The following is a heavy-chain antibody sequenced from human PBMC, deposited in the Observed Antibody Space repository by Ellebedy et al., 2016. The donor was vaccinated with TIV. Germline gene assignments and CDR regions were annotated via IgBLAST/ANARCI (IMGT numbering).Heavy chain of an antibody. V-gene: IGHV3-15*07. J-gene: IGHJ4*02. Sequence: PGGSLRLSCSASGFTFTIYAMHWVRQAPGKGPEWVGRIKSKTDGGTTDYAAPVKGRFTISRDDSKNTLYLQMNSLKTEDTAVYYCTTDTSGFDYWGQGTLVTVSS. D-gene: IGHD3-10*01. CDR3: TTDTSGFDY. CDR1: GFTFTIYA. CDR2: IKSKTDGGTT.